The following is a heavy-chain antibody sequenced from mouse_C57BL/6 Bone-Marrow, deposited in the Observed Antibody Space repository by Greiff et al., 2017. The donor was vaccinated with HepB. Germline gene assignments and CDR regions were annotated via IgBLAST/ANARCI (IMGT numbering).Heavy chain of an antibody. V-gene: IGHV1-50*01. D-gene: IGHD2-2*01. CDR3: AREGYGYDLDY. CDR2: IDPSDSDT. Sequence: QVQLQQPGAELVKPGASVKLSCKASGYTFTSYWMQWVKQRPGQGLEWIGEIDPSDSDTNYNKKFKGKATLTVDASSSTAYVQLSSLTSEDAAVYYCAREGYGYDLDYEGRGNTLTVS. CDR1: GYTFTSYW. J-gene: IGHJ2*01.